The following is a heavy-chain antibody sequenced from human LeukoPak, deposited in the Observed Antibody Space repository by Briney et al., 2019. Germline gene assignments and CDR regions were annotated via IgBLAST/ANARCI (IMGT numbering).Heavy chain of an antibody. CDR1: GFTFSSYE. D-gene: IGHD3-22*01. CDR2: ISSSGSTV. CDR3: ATSGYYFEY. J-gene: IGHJ4*02. Sequence: PGGSLRLSCAASGFTFSSYEMNWVRQPPGKGPEWVSYISSSGSTVYYADSVKGRFTISRDNAKNSLYLQMHSLRAEDTAIYYCATSGYYFEYWGQGTLVTVSS. V-gene: IGHV3-48*03.